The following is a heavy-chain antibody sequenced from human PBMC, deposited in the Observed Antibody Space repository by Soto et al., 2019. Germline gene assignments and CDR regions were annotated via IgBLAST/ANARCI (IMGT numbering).Heavy chain of an antibody. CDR2: IIPLFGTT. CDR3: ARDVGSCRERGDY. Sequence: QVQLVQSGAEVKKPGSSVKVSCKASGDTFSGYSISWVRQAPGQGVEWMGGIIPLFGTTNYGQRFQGRGTNTADKSASTAYMELSSLKSEGAGIYDCARDVGSCRERGDYWGQGTLVTVSS. CDR1: GDTFSGYS. V-gene: IGHV1-69*14. J-gene: IGHJ4*02. D-gene: IGHD2-15*01.